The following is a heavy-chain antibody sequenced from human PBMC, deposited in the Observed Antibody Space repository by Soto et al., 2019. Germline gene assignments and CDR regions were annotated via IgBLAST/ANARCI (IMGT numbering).Heavy chain of an antibody. CDR2: ISYDGRNK. J-gene: IGHJ4*02. Sequence: XGSLRLSCAASGFILNDYGMHWVRQPPGKGLEWVADISYDGRNKYYTDSVRGRFTISRDISKGTLYLQMNSLRPEDTAVYYCAKSNRGAYDTPDFWGQGTPVTVSS. D-gene: IGHD3-22*01. V-gene: IGHV3-30*18. CDR3: AKSNRGAYDTPDF. CDR1: GFILNDYG.